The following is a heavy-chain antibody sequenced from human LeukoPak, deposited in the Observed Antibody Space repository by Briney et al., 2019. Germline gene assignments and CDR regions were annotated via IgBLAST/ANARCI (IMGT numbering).Heavy chain of an antibody. Sequence: SETLSLTCAVYGGSFSGYYWNWIRQPPGKGLEWIGEINHSGSTNYNPSLKSRVTISVDTSKNQFSLKLSSVTAADTAVYYCARDRARGRSGSYYNDYYCYGMDVWGQGTTVTVSS. J-gene: IGHJ6*02. CDR3: ARDRARGRSGSYYNDYYCYGMDV. CDR2: INHSGST. CDR1: GGSFSGYY. V-gene: IGHV4-34*01. D-gene: IGHD3-10*01.